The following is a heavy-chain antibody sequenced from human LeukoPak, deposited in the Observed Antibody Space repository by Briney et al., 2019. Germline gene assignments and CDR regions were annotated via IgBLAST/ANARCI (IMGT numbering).Heavy chain of an antibody. Sequence: SETLSLTCAAYGGSFSGYYWSWIRQPPGKGLEWIGEINHSGSTNYNPSLKSRVTISVDTSKNQFSLKLSSVTAADTAVYYCARHLRITIFGVVSKGTYFDYWGQGTLVTVSS. J-gene: IGHJ4*02. CDR3: ARHLRITIFGVVSKGTYFDY. CDR1: GGSFSGYY. D-gene: IGHD3-3*01. CDR2: INHSGST. V-gene: IGHV4-34*01.